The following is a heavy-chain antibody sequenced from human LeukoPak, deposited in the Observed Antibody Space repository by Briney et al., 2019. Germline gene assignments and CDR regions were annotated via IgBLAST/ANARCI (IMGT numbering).Heavy chain of an antibody. CDR2: VHPDGYT. J-gene: IGHJ1*01. Sequence: SETLSLTCAVSGASITYYWSWVRQPPGKGLEWIGEVHPDGYTNYNPSLKSRVTISVDKSKNQFSLKLSSMTAADTAVYYCVRPYYDSSGYYLYPWGQGTLVTVSS. D-gene: IGHD3-22*01. V-gene: IGHV4-4*02. CDR3: VRPYYDSSGYYLYP. CDR1: GASITYY.